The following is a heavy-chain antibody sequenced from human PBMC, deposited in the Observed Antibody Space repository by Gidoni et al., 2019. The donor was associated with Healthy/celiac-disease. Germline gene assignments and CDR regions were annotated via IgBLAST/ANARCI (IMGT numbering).Heavy chain of an antibody. D-gene: IGHD1-26*01. CDR2: ISGSGGST. J-gene: IGHJ6*02. Sequence: EVQLLESGGGLVQPGGSLRLSCAASGFTFSSYAMSWVRQAPGKGLEWVSAISGSGGSTYYADSVKGRFTISRDNSKNTLYLQMNSLRAEDTAVYYCAKDEAGSWGPTYYGMDVWGQGTTVTVSS. V-gene: IGHV3-23*01. CDR3: AKDEAGSWGPTYYGMDV. CDR1: GFTFSSYA.